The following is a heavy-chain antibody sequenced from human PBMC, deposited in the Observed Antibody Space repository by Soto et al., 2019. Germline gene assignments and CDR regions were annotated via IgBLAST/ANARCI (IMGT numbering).Heavy chain of an antibody. D-gene: IGHD2-2*01. Sequence: SETLSLTCTVSGGSIRSSTNFWGWIRQPPGKGLEWIGSIYYSGSTHYNPSLKSRVTISVDTSKNQFSLKLSSVTAADTAVYYCARHVPYCSDTSHCAYGMDVWGQGTMVTVSS. V-gene: IGHV4-39*07. CDR2: IYYSGST. CDR1: GGSIRSSTNF. CDR3: ARHVPYCSDTSHCAYGMDV. J-gene: IGHJ6*02.